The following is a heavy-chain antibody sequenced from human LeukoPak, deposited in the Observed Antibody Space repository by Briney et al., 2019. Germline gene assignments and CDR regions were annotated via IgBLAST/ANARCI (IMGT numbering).Heavy chain of an antibody. CDR3: ARERRGENLVLGFDP. CDR2: IYYSGST. Sequence: SETLSPTCTVSGGSISSYDWSWIRQPPGKGLEWIGYIYYSGSTNYNPSLKSRVTISVDTSKNQFSLKLSSVTAADTAVYYCARERRGENLVLGFDPWGQGTLVTVSS. V-gene: IGHV4-59*01. CDR1: GGSISSYD. J-gene: IGHJ5*02. D-gene: IGHD6-6*01.